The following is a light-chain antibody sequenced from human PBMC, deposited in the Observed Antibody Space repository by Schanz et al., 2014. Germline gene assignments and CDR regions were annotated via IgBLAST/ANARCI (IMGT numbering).Light chain of an antibody. V-gene: IGLV2-14*03. CDR2: DVF. J-gene: IGLJ1*01. CDR1: SSDVGGYNY. CDR3: SSYTSGSTPDV. Sequence: QSALTQPPSASGSPGQSVTISCTGTSSDVGGYNYVSWYQQYPGKAPKLMIYDVFNRPSGVSHRFTGSKSDNTATLTISGLQAEDEAVYYCSSYTSGSTPDVFATGTKLTVL.